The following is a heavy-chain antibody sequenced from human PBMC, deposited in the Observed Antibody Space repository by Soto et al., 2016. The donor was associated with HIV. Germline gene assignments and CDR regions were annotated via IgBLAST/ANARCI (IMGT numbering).Heavy chain of an antibody. CDR1: GFTVSNDY. D-gene: IGHD2-15*01. Sequence: EMQLVESGGGLVQPGGSLRLSCAASGFTVSNDYMNWVRQAPGKGLEWVSIIHTGGTTYYADTVKGRFTISRDGYRNTVYLQMNSLRAEDTAVYYCARDKYIAYGMDVWGQGTTVTVSS. J-gene: IGHJ6*02. CDR3: ARDKYIAYGMDV. V-gene: IGHV3-66*01. CDR2: IHTGGTT.